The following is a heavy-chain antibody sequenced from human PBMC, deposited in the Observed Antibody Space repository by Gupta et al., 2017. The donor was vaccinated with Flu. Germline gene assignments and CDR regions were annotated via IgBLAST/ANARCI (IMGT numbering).Heavy chain of an antibody. CDR3: AKGEYSSSSDWFDP. D-gene: IGHD6-6*01. CDR2: ISGSGGST. J-gene: IGHJ5*02. V-gene: IGHV3-23*01. Sequence: NAMSGVRQARGKGLEGVSAISGSGGSTYYADSGKGRFTISRDNSKNTLYLQMKSLRAEDTAVYYCAKGEYSSSSDWFDPWGQGTLVTVSS.